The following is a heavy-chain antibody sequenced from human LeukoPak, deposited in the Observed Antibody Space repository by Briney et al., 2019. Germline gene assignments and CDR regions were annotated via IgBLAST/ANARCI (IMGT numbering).Heavy chain of an antibody. V-gene: IGHV3-30*02. Sequence: GGSLRLSCAASGFTFSSYGMHWVRRAPGKGLEWVAFTRYDGSNKYYADSVKGRFTISRDNSKNTLYLQMNSLRAEDTAVYYCAKDPTGYCSGGSCHTPDYWGQGTLVTVSS. CDR1: GFTFSSYG. CDR3: AKDPTGYCSGGSCHTPDY. CDR2: TRYDGSNK. J-gene: IGHJ4*02. D-gene: IGHD2-15*01.